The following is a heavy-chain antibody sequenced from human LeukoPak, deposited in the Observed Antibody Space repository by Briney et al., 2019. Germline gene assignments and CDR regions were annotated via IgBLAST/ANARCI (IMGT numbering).Heavy chain of an antibody. J-gene: IGHJ4*02. Sequence: PSETLSLTCAVYGGSFSGYYWSWIRQPPGKGLEWIGSIYHSGSTYYNPSLKSRVTISVDTSKNQFSLKLSSVTAADTAVYYCARDGPSIAVAEIDYWGQGTLVTVSS. D-gene: IGHD6-19*01. CDR2: IYHSGST. CDR3: ARDGPSIAVAEIDY. V-gene: IGHV4-34*01. CDR1: GGSFSGYY.